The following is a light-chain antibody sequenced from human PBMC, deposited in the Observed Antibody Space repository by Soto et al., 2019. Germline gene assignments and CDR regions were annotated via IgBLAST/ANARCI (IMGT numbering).Light chain of an antibody. CDR1: SCNIGPTYD. CDR2: ANT. J-gene: IGLJ1*01. Sequence: QSVLRQPPSVSGAPGQRVTISCTGSSCNIGPTYDVHWYQQLPGTAPKLLIYANTNRPSGAPDRFSGSKSGTSASLAITGLQAEDEADYYCQSYDSSLSGYVFGTGTKVTV. V-gene: IGLV1-40*01. CDR3: QSYDSSLSGYV.